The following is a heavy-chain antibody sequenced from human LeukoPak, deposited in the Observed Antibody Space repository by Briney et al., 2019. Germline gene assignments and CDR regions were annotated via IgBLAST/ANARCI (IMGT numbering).Heavy chain of an antibody. V-gene: IGHV3-23*01. CDR1: GFIFSNAW. CDR3: AKEGIAVAGTGGYNWFDP. J-gene: IGHJ5*02. D-gene: IGHD6-19*01. Sequence: GGSLRLSCAASGFIFSNAWMNWVRQAPGKRLEWDSAISGSGGSTYYADSVKGRFTISRDNSKNTLYLQMNSLRAEDTAVYYCAKEGIAVAGTGGYNWFDPWGQGTLVTVSS. CDR2: ISGSGGST.